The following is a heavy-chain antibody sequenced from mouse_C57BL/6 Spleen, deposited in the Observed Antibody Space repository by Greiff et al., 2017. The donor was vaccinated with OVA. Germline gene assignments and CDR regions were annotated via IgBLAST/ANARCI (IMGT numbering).Heavy chain of an antibody. CDR2: IFPGSGST. CDR3: ARSPYDYHYAMDY. Sequence: QVQLQQSGPELVRPGASVKISCKASGYTFTSYWMQWVRQRPGQGLEWIGEIFPGSGSTHYNEKFKGKATLTVDTSSSTAYMQLSSLTSEDSAVYFCARSPYDYHYAMDYWGQGTSVTVSS. V-gene: IGHV1-56*01. J-gene: IGHJ4*01. D-gene: IGHD2-4*01. CDR1: GYTFTSYW.